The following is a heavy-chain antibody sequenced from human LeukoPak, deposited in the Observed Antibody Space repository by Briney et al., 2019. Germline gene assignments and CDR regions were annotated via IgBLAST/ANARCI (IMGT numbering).Heavy chain of an antibody. V-gene: IGHV1-69*04. D-gene: IGHD3-16*01. CDR3: ARDLLGVWGSYGPPPYSGMDV. CDR1: GGTFSSYT. J-gene: IGHJ6*02. Sequence: SVKVSGKASGGTFSSYTISWVRQAPGQGLEWMGRIIPILGIAKYAQKFQGRVTITADKCTSTAYMELSSLRSEDTAVYYCARDLLGVWGSYGPPPYSGMDVWGQGTTVTVSS. CDR2: IIPILGIA.